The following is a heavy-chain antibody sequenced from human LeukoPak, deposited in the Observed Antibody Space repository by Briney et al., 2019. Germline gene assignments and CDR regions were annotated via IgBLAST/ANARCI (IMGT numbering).Heavy chain of an antibody. CDR2: ISAYNGNT. J-gene: IGHJ3*02. CDR3: ARDRWRGSSWYAKAFDI. Sequence: ASVKVSCKASGYTFTSYGISWVRQAPGQGLEWMGWISAYNGNTNYAQKLQGRVTMTTDTSTSTAYMELRSLRSDDTAVYYCARDRWRGSSWYAKAFDIWDQGTMVTVSS. V-gene: IGHV1-18*01. D-gene: IGHD6-13*01. CDR1: GYTFTSYG.